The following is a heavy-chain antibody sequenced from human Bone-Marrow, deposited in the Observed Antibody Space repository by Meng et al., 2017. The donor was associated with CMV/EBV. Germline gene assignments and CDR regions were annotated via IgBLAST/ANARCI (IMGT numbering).Heavy chain of an antibody. V-gene: IGHV2-5*01. D-gene: IGHD3-3*01. Sequence: SGPTLVKPTQTLTLTCTFSGFSLSTSGVGVGWIRQPPGKALEWLALIYWNDDKRYSPSLKSRLTITKDTSKNQVVLTMTNMDPVDTATYYCAHFYDFWSGSGMDVWGQGTTVTVSS. J-gene: IGHJ6*02. CDR1: GFSLSTSGVG. CDR3: AHFYDFWSGSGMDV. CDR2: IYWNDDK.